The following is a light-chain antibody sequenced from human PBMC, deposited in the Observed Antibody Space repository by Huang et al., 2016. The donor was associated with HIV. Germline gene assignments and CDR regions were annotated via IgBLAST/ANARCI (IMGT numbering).Light chain of an antibody. CDR2: DAY. V-gene: IGKV1-6*01. CDR3: LQDYNYPWT. Sequence: AIQMTQSPSSLSASVGDRVTITCRASQDIRNDLGWFQQKPGKAPKVLIYDAYSLQSGVPSRFSGSGSGTDFTLTISSLQPEDFATYYCLQDYNYPWTFGQGTKVQIK. J-gene: IGKJ1*01. CDR1: QDIRND.